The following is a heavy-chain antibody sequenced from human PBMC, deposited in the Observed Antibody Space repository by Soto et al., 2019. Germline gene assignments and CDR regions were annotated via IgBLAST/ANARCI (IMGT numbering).Heavy chain of an antibody. CDR1: GFTFSSYA. J-gene: IGHJ6*02. CDR3: AKDLITMVRGVSGGMDV. CDR2: ISGSGGST. V-gene: IGHV3-23*01. Sequence: PGGSLRLSCAASGFTFSSYAMSWVRQAPGKGLEWVSAISGSGGSTYYADSVKGRFTISRDNSKNTLYLQMNSLRAEDTAVYYCAKDLITMVRGVSGGMDVWGQGTTVTVSS. D-gene: IGHD3-10*01.